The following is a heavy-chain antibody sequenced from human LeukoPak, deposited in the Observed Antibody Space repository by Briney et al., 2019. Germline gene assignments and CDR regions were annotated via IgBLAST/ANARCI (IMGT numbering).Heavy chain of an antibody. CDR3: AKFRPVTSVAGTIFHY. V-gene: IGHV3-23*01. D-gene: IGHD6-19*01. CDR1: GFTFSQYG. CDR2: ISGGGGDT. J-gene: IGHJ4*02. Sequence: GGSLRLSCVASGFTFSQYGMSWVRQAPGKGPEWVSAISGGGGDTYYADSVTGRFTISIDNSKNTLNLQMNTLTAADTAVYYCAKFRPVTSVAGTIFHYWGQGSPVIVSS.